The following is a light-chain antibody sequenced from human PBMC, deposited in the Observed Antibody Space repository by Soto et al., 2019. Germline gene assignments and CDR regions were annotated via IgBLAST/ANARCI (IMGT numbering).Light chain of an antibody. Sequence: EIVLTQSPGTLSLSPGERATLSCRASQSVSSSYLAWYQQKPGQTPRLLIYGASTRATGIPVRFSGSGSGTDFTLTITRLEPEDSAVYFCQQYTGPPTTFGQGTRLEVK. CDR3: QQYTGPPTT. J-gene: IGKJ5*01. CDR2: GAS. V-gene: IGKV3-20*01. CDR1: QSVSSSY.